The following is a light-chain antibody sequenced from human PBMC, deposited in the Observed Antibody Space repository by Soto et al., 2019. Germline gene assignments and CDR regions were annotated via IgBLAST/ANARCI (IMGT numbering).Light chain of an antibody. CDR2: GAS. CDR3: QQYNKWPLT. V-gene: IGKV3-15*01. CDR1: QSVSSN. J-gene: IGKJ1*01. Sequence: EIVMTQSPATLSVSPGERATLSCRASQSVSSNLAWYQQQPGQAPRLLIYGASTRATGIPARFSGSGSGTEFTLTISSLQSEDFAVYYCQQYNKWPLTFGQGTKVDIK.